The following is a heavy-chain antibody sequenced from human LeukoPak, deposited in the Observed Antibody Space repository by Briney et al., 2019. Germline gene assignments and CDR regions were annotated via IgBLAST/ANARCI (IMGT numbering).Heavy chain of an antibody. V-gene: IGHV4-34*01. Sequence: PSETLSLTCAVYGGSFSGYYWSWIRQPPGKGLEWIGEINHSGSTNYNPSLKSRVTISVDTSKTQFSLKLSSVTAADTAVYYCASETTVVTADAFDIWGQGTMVTVSS. D-gene: IGHD4-23*01. J-gene: IGHJ3*02. CDR3: ASETTVVTADAFDI. CDR1: GGSFSGYY. CDR2: INHSGST.